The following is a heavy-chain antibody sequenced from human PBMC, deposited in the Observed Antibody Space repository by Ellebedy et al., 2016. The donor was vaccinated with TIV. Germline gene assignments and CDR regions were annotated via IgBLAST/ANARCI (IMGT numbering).Heavy chain of an antibody. V-gene: IGHV3-74*01. D-gene: IGHD6-19*01. Sequence: PGGSLRLSCAASGFTFSSYWMHWVRQAPGKGLVWVSRINSDGSSTTYADSVKGRFTISRDNAKYTLYLQMNSLRAEDTAVYYCARDPSIAVAGRVFDYWGQGTLVTVSS. CDR1: GFTFSSYW. CDR3: ARDPSIAVAGRVFDY. CDR2: INSDGSST. J-gene: IGHJ4*02.